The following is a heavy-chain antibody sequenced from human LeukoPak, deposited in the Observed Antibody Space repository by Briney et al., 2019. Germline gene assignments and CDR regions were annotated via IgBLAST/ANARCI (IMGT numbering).Heavy chain of an antibody. Sequence: RSSETLSLTCTVYDGSFSGYYRSWIRQPPGKGLEWIGEINHSGSTNYRPSLKSRVTISVDTSKNQFSLKLNSVTAADTAVYYCTRALGSYSGYDYFWFDPWGQGTLVTVSS. D-gene: IGHD5-12*01. V-gene: IGHV4-34*01. J-gene: IGHJ5*02. CDR1: DGSFSGYY. CDR3: TRALGSYSGYDYFWFDP. CDR2: INHSGST.